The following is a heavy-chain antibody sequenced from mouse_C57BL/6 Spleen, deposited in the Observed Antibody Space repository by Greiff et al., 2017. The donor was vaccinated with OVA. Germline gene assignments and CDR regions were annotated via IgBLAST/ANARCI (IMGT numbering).Heavy chain of an antibody. D-gene: IGHD2-4*01. CDR3: AYDYDRRAWFAY. J-gene: IGHJ3*01. V-gene: IGHV1-58*01. CDR2: IYIGNGYT. CDR1: GYTFTSYG. Sequence: EVQLQQSGAELVRPGSSVKMSCKTSGYTFTSYGINWVKQRPGQGLEWIGYIYIGNGYTEYNAKFKGKATLTSDTSSSTAYMQLSSLTSEDSAIYFCAYDYDRRAWFAYWGQGTLVTVSA.